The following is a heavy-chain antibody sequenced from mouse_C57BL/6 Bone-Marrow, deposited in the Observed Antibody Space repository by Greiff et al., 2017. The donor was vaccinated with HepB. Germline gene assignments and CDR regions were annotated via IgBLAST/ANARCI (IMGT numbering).Heavy chain of an antibody. CDR2: ISSGGSYT. CDR1: GFTFSSYG. CDR3: ARRGDYDEAY. Sequence: EVQLVESGGDLVKPGGSLKLSCAASGFTFSSYGMSWVRQTPDKRLEWVATISSGGSYTYYPDSVKGRFTISRDNAKNTLYLQMSSLKSEDTAMYYCARRGDYDEAYWGQGTLVTVSA. D-gene: IGHD2-4*01. V-gene: IGHV5-6*01. J-gene: IGHJ3*01.